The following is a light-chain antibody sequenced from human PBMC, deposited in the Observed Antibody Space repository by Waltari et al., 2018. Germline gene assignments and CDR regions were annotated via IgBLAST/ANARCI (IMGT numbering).Light chain of an antibody. J-gene: IGLJ2*01. Sequence: SYELPQPLSVSVALGKTARITCGGNHIGSKNWHWYPQKPGQAPVLVIYRDSNRPSGIPERFSGSNSGNTATLTISRAQAGDEADYYCQVWDSSTAVFGGGTKLTVL. CDR1: HIGSKN. CDR3: QVWDSSTAV. V-gene: IGLV3-9*01. CDR2: RDS.